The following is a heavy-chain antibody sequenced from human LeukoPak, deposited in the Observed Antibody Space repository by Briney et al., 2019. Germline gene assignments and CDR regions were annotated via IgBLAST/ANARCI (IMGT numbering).Heavy chain of an antibody. J-gene: IGHJ4*02. CDR1: GFTFSSYS. CDR3: ARDQKYCSSTSCYTNAGVPYPNDY. Sequence: QPGESLRLSCAASGFTFSSYSMNWVRQAPGKGLEWVSYISSSSSTIYYADSVKGRFTISRDNAKNSLYLQMNSLRDEDTAVYYCARDQKYCSSTSCYTNAGVPYPNDYWGQGTLVTVSS. V-gene: IGHV3-48*02. D-gene: IGHD2-2*02. CDR2: ISSSSSTI.